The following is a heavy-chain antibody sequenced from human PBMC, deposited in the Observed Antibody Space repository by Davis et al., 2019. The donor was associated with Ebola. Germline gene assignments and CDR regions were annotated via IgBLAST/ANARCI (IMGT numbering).Heavy chain of an antibody. Sequence: GGSLRLSCAASGFTFSSYTMSWVRQAPGKGLEWISYITISSDTIYYADSVKGRFTISRGNAKNSLYLQMNSLTDEDTAIYYCARGYGSGRHFDYWGQGTLVTVSS. CDR3: ARGYGSGRHFDY. CDR1: GFTFSSYT. D-gene: IGHD3-10*01. V-gene: IGHV3-48*02. CDR2: ITISSDTI. J-gene: IGHJ4*02.